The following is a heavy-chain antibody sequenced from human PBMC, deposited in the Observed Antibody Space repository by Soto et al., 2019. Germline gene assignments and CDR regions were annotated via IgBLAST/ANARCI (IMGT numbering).Heavy chain of an antibody. J-gene: IGHJ6*02. D-gene: IGHD1-26*01. CDR3: ATSGSSLVPNYYYYGMDV. CDR1: GFTFSSYG. Sequence: PGGSLRLSCAASGFTFSSYGMHWVRQAPGKGLEWVAVISYDGSNKYYADSVKGRLTISRDNSKNTLYLQMNSLRAEDTAVYYCATSGSSLVPNYYYYGMDVWGQGTTVTVSS. CDR2: ISYDGSNK. V-gene: IGHV3-30*03.